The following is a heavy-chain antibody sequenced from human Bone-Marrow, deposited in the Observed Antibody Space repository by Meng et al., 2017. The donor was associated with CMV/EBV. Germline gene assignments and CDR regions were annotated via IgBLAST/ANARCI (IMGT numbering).Heavy chain of an antibody. D-gene: IGHD6-13*01. J-gene: IGHJ4*02. CDR1: GFTFSNAW. CDR2: IKSKTDGGTT. CDR3: TTDRVWANGY. Sequence: CADSGFTFSNAWMTGGRQAPGKGLEGVGRIKSKTDGGTTDYAAPVKGRFTISRDDSKNTLYLQMNSLKTEDTAVYYCTTDRVWANGYWGQGTLVTVSS. V-gene: IGHV3-15*07.